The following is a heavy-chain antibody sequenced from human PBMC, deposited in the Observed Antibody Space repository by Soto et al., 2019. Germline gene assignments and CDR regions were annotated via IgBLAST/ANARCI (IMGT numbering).Heavy chain of an antibody. V-gene: IGHV1-69*18. CDR1: GGSFNSHS. CDR3: ATDDTVMVGADSAFDI. J-gene: IGHJ3*02. D-gene: IGHD4-17*01. Sequence: QVQLVQSGADVKKPGSSVRVSCKASGGSFNSHSFSWVRQAPGQGLEWVGTIIPIFNTSTYAERFQGRATITADASTSIAYMALSSLTSEDSAVYYCATDDTVMVGADSAFDIWGQGTMVTVSS. CDR2: IIPIFNTS.